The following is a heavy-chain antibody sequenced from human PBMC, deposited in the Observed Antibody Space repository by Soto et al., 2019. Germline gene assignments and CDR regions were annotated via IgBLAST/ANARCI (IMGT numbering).Heavy chain of an antibody. D-gene: IGHD3-9*01. CDR1: GYTFTSYY. CDR3: ARDMNEGSQYYDILTGYYIPYYYYGMDV. Sequence: QVQLVQSGAEVKKPGASVKVSCKASGYTFTSYYMHWVRQAPGQGLEWMGIINPSGGSTSYAQKFQGRVTMTRDTSTSTVYMELSSLRSEDTAVYYCARDMNEGSQYYDILTGYYIPYYYYGMDVWGQGTTVTVSS. CDR2: INPSGGST. J-gene: IGHJ6*02. V-gene: IGHV1-46*01.